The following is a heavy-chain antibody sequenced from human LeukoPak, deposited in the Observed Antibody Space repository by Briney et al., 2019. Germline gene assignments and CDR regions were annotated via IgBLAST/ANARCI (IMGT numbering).Heavy chain of an antibody. Sequence: SETLSLTCSVSGGSIRRYYWSWIRQPPGKGLEWIGDIYYSGSTNYNPSLKSRVTIAVDTSKNQFSLKLSSVTAADTAVYYCARVKVYGPCPDAFDIWGQGTMVTVSS. V-gene: IGHV4-59*12. CDR2: IYYSGST. D-gene: IGHD2-8*01. CDR3: ARVKVYGPCPDAFDI. CDR1: GGSIRRYY. J-gene: IGHJ3*02.